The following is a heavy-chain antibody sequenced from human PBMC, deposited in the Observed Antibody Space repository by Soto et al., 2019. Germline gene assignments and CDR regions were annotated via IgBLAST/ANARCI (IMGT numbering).Heavy chain of an antibody. Sequence: QVQLQESGPGLMKPSETLSLTCTVSGASITGSFYWSWIRQPAGKGLEWIGRFSLSGTTNYNPSLRSRVTMSVDVSKNQFSLRLTSVTAADTALYYCARGMTPPGAPAWYYFDSWGQGTLVTVSS. V-gene: IGHV4-4*07. CDR2: FSLSGTT. D-gene: IGHD2-8*02. J-gene: IGHJ4*02. CDR1: GASITGSFY. CDR3: ARGMTPPGAPAWYYFDS.